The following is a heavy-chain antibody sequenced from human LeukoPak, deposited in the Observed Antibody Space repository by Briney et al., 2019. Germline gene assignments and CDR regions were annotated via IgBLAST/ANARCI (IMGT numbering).Heavy chain of an antibody. CDR3: AKSNYFDSGGYYFFDY. Sequence: GGSLRLSCAASGFTFSDYSMSWVRQAPGKGLEWVSSISSSTDYIYYADSVKGRFTISRDNAKNSLYLQMNSLRAEDTAVYYCAKSNYFDSGGYYFFDYWGQGTLVTVSS. J-gene: IGHJ4*02. CDR2: ISSSTDYI. CDR1: GFTFSDYS. D-gene: IGHD3-22*01. V-gene: IGHV3-21*04.